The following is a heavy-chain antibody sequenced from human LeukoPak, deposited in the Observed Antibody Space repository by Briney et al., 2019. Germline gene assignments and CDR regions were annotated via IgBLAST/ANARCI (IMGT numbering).Heavy chain of an antibody. V-gene: IGHV3-7*01. CDR3: AKDIVGGGDDY. CDR2: IQEDGKKE. Sequence: GGSLRLSCEASGFTFTKFWMSWVRQAPGKGLEWVANIQEDGKKENYVDSVRGRFAISRDNAKNSIYLQMNSLRVEDTAVYYCAKDIVGGGDDYWGQGTLVTVSS. CDR1: GFTFTKFW. D-gene: IGHD2-21*02. J-gene: IGHJ4*02.